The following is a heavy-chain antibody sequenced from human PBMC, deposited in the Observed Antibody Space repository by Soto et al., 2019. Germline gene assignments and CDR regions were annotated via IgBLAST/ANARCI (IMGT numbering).Heavy chain of an antibody. CDR2: INHSGST. V-gene: IGHV4-34*01. CDR3: AGGALFPYGRFDP. J-gene: IGHJ5*02. D-gene: IGHD3-10*02. CDR1: GGSLSGHY. Sequence: SETLSLTCAVYGGSLSGHYWSWICQPPGKGLEWIGEINHSGSTTYNPSLKSRVTISVDTSKNQFSLKLSSVTAADTAVYYCAGGALFPYGRFDPWGQGTLVTVSS.